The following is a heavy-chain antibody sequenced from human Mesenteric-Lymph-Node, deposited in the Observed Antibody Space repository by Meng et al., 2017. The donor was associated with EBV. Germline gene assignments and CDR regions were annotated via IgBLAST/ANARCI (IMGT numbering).Heavy chain of an antibody. CDR1: GYTFNNYG. CDR3: ARVSDYDSSGLDY. CDR2: ISAYNRNT. Sequence: VQLVQSGSELKKPXASXKVSXKASGYTFNNYGITWVRQAPGQGLEWMGWISAYNRNTDYAQKFRGRVTMTTDTSTSTAYLDLRSLRSDDTAVYYCARVSDYDSSGLDYWGQGTLVTVSS. D-gene: IGHD3-22*01. V-gene: IGHV1-18*01. J-gene: IGHJ4*02.